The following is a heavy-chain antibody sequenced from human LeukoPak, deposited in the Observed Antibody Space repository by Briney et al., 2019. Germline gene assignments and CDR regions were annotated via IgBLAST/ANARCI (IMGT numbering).Heavy chain of an antibody. J-gene: IGHJ4*02. D-gene: IGHD5-24*01. V-gene: IGHV3-48*04. CDR2: INSSGIII. CDR3: ARDLHRDGVNWPYFDH. CDR1: GFTFSTL. Sequence: GGSLRLSCAASGFTFSTLTWVRQAPGTGLGRVSYINSSGIIIYYADSVKGRFTISRDNAKNSLYLQMNGLRAEDTAVYYCARDLHRDGVNWPYFDHWGQGTLVTVSS.